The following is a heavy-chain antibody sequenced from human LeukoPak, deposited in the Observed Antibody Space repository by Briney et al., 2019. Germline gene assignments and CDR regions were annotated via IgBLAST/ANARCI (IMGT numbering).Heavy chain of an antibody. CDR3: ANTAPSSSPYYYYYYYMDV. CDR2: ISGSGYAI. V-gene: IGHV3-11*01. J-gene: IGHJ6*03. CDR1: GFTFSDFH. D-gene: IGHD6-13*01. Sequence: PGGSLRLSCTASGFTFSDFHMSWIRQAPGKGLEWVSHISGSGYAIHHPGSVKGRFTISRDNAKNSLYLQMNSLRAEDTAVYYCANTAPSSSPYYYYYYYMDVWGKGTTVTVSS.